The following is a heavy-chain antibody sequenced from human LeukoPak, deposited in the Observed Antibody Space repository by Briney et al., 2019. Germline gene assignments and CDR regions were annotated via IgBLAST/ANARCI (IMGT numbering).Heavy chain of an antibody. V-gene: IGHV1-2*02. CDR3: ARGLGLEYCSGTTCYPNLYFDY. D-gene: IGHD2/OR15-2a*01. CDR2: INPNSGGP. CDR1: GYSFSDHF. J-gene: IGHJ4*02. Sequence: ASVKVSCKASGYSFSDHFMHWVRQAPGQGLEWMGWINPNSGGPKYAQKFQGRVTMTRDTSISTDYMEMSSLRSDDTAVYYCARGLGLEYCSGTTCYPNLYFDYWGQGTLVTVSS.